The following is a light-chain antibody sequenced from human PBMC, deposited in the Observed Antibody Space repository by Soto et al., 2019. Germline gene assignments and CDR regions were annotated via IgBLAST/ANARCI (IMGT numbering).Light chain of an antibody. CDR3: QQYYSTPWT. CDR2: WAS. V-gene: IGKV4-1*01. CDR1: QNVLYSSNNKNY. J-gene: IGKJ1*01. Sequence: DIVMTQSPDSLAVSLGERDTINCKSSQNVLYSSNNKNYLAWYQQRPGQSPRLLIYWASTRQSGVPDRFSGSGSGTDFTLTISSLQAEDVAVYYCQQYYSTPWTFGQGTKVEIK.